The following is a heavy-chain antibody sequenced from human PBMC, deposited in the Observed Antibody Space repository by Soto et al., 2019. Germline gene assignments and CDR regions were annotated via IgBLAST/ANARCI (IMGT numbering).Heavy chain of an antibody. V-gene: IGHV4-4*02. Sequence: QVPLQESGPGLVKPSGTLSLTCAVSGGSISSINWWSWVRQPPGKGLEWIGEIHHRGSINYSPSLSSRLTISVDKSKNQFSLNLSSVTAADTAVYYCARVTESDAFDIWGQGTMVTVSS. CDR2: IHHRGSI. CDR1: GGSISSINW. CDR3: ARVTESDAFDI. J-gene: IGHJ3*02.